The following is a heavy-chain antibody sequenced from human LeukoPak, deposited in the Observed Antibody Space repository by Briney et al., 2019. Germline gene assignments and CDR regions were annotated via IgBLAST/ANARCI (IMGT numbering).Heavy chain of an antibody. CDR2: ISYDGGNK. J-gene: IGHJ4*02. V-gene: IGHV3-30*18. CDR1: GFTFSSYW. D-gene: IGHD3-22*01. CDR3: AKSYYDSSGYRGDFDQ. Sequence: GGSLRLSCAASGFTFSSYWMHWVRQAPGKGLEWVAVISYDGGNKYYADSVKGRFTISRDNSKNTLYLQMNSLRAEDTAVYYCAKSYYDSSGYRGDFDQWGQGTLVTVSS.